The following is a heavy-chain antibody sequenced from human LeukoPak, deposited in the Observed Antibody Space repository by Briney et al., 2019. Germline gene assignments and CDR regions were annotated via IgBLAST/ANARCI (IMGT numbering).Heavy chain of an antibody. D-gene: IGHD6-13*01. CDR3: ASRSSSWFRSAVDY. J-gene: IGHJ4*02. Sequence: PSETLSLTCTVSGGSISSSSYYWGWIRQPPGKGLEWIGSIYYSGSTYYNPSLKSRVTISVDTSKNQFSLKLSSVTAADTAVYYCASRSSSWFRSAVDYWGQGTLVTVSS. CDR1: GGSISSSSYY. CDR2: IYYSGST. V-gene: IGHV4-39*07.